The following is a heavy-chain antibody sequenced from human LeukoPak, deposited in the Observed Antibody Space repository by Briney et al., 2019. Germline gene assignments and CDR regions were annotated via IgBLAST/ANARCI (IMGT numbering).Heavy chain of an antibody. D-gene: IGHD1-14*01. Sequence: GGSLRLSCAAAGFTFSTYAMTWVRQAPGKGLEWVSGIRGDGGGTYYADSVKGRFTISRDNSKNTLYLQMNSLRAEDTAVYYCARGGTLDYWGQGTLVTVSP. J-gene: IGHJ4*02. CDR1: GFTFSTYA. V-gene: IGHV3-23*01. CDR2: IRGDGGGT. CDR3: ARGGTLDY.